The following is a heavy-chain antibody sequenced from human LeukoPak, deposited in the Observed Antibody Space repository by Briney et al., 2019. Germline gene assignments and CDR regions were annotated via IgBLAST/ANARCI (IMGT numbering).Heavy chain of an antibody. CDR1: GYTFTGYY. J-gene: IGHJ6*02. V-gene: IGHV1-2*06. Sequence: ASVKVSCKASGYTFTGYYMHWVRQAPGQGLEWMGRINPNSGGTNYAQKFQGRVTMTRDTSISTAYMELSRLRSDDTAVYYCARGEGGYDYAPPQYYYGMDVWGQGTTVTVSS. CDR3: ARGEGGYDYAPPQYYYGMDV. CDR2: INPNSGGT. D-gene: IGHD5-12*01.